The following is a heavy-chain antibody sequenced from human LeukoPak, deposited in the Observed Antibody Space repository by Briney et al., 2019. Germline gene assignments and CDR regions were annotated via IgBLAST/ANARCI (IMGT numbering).Heavy chain of an antibody. D-gene: IGHD6-13*01. Sequence: GRSLRLSCAASGFTFSSYGMHWVRQAPGKGLEWVAVIWYDGSNKYYADSVKGRFTISRDNSKNTLYLQMNSLRAEDTAVYYCARESRIAAAFDYWGQGTLVTVSS. V-gene: IGHV3-33*01. CDR2: IWYDGSNK. CDR3: ARESRIAAAFDY. J-gene: IGHJ4*02. CDR1: GFTFSSYG.